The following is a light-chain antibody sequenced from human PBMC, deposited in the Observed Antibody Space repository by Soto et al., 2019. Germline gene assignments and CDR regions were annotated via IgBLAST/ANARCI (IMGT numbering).Light chain of an antibody. V-gene: IGLV7-46*01. CDR1: TGAVTSGHY. Sequence: QAVVTQEPSLTVSPGGTVTLTCGSSTGAVTSGHYPYWFQQKPGQAPKTLIYDTTNKHSWSPARFSGSLLGGKAALTLSGVQPEDEADYYCLLVYSGIVVFGGGTKLTVL. CDR3: LLVYSGIVV. J-gene: IGLJ2*01. CDR2: DTT.